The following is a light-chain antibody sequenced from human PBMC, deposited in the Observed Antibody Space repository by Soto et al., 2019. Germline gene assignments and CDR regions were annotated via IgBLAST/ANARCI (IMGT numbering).Light chain of an antibody. V-gene: IGKV1-9*01. J-gene: IGKJ4*01. Sequence: IQLTQSPSSLSASVGDRVTITCRASQDIAIYLSWYQQKPGEAAKLLIYAASTLYGGVPSSFSGSGSGTDFAFPITSLQADDFATYCCQQLLMWPSTFGGGTKVEIK. CDR1: QDIAIY. CDR2: AAS. CDR3: QQLLMWPST.